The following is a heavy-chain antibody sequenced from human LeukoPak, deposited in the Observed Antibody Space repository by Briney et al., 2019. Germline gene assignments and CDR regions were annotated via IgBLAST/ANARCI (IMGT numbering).Heavy chain of an antibody. V-gene: IGHV3-30-3*01. CDR3: ARVPFSSNPHFDY. D-gene: IGHD4-11*01. CDR1: GFTFSSYA. J-gene: IGHJ4*02. CDR2: ISYDGSNK. Sequence: GGTLRLSCAASGFTFSSYAMHWVRQAPGKGLEGWAVISYDGSNKYYADYVKGRFTIYRDNCKNKLSLQMGSLRAEDTAVYSCARVPFSSNPHFDYWGQGTLVTVSS.